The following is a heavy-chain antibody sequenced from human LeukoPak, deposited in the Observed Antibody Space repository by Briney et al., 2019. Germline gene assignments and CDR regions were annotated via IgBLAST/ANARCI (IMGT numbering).Heavy chain of an antibody. J-gene: IGHJ4*02. V-gene: IGHV3-23*01. CDR1: GFTFSSYA. D-gene: IGHD2-21*02. CDR3: AKDGSMVVTAILAY. Sequence: SLRLSCAASGFTFSSYALSWVRQAPGKGLEWVSAISGSGGSTYYADSVKGRFTISRDNSKNTLYLQMNSLRAEDTAVYYCAKDGSMVVTAILAYWGQGTLVTVSS. CDR2: ISGSGGST.